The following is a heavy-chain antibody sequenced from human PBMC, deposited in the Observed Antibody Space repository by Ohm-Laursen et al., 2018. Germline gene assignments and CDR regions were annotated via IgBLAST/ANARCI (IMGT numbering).Heavy chain of an antibody. CDR1: GFTFSSYW. Sequence: SLRLSCAATGFTFSSYWMSWVRQAPGKGLEWVANIKEDGSVKYYVDSVKGRFTISRDNAKNSLYLQMNSLRAEDTAVYYCFGGPTWDIWGQGAMVTVSS. CDR2: IKEDGSVK. V-gene: IGHV3-7*01. J-gene: IGHJ3*02. CDR3: FGGPTWDI. D-gene: IGHD3-16*01.